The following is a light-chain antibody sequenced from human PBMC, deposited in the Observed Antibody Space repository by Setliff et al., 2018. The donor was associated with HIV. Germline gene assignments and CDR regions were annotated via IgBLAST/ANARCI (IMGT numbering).Light chain of an antibody. J-gene: IGLJ1*01. CDR2: QAS. V-gene: IGLV2-23*01. Sequence: QSALTQPASVSGSPGQSITISCTGTSGDVGRYNLVSWSQQQPGKPPKLMIYQASKRPSGVSNRFSGSKSGNTASLTISGLQAEDEADYYCFSNTGSNTYVFGTGTKVTVL. CDR1: SGDVGRYNL. CDR3: FSNTGSNTYV.